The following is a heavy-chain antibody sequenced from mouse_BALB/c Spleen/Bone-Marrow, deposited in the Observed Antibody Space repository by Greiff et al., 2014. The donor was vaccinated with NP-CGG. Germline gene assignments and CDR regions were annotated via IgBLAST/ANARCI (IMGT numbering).Heavy chain of an antibody. Sequence: LKQSGPELVKPGALVKISCKASGYTFTSYDINWVKQRPGQGLEWIGWIYPGDGSTKYNEKFKGKATLTADKSSSTAYMQLSRLAFENSAVYFWSRAGHYLRPYFDHWGQGPPPPV. CDR1: GYTFTSYD. CDR3: SRAGHYLRPYFDH. J-gene: IGHJ2*01. CDR2: IYPGDGST. V-gene: IGHV1S33*01. D-gene: IGHD1-1*01.